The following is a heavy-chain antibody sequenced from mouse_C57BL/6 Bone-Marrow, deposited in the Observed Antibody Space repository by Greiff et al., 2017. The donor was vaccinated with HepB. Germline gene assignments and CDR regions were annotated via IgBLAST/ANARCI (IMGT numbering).Heavy chain of an antibody. CDR2: INPSSGYT. J-gene: IGHJ2*01. CDR3: ARHAPGGLDY. CDR1: GYTFTSYT. D-gene: IGHD2-13*01. Sequence: QVQLQQSGAELARPGASVKMSCKASGYTFTSYTMHWVKQRPGQGLEWIGYINPSSGYTKYNQKFKDKATLTADKSSSTAYMQLSSLTSEDSAVYYGARHAPGGLDYWGQGTTLTVSS. V-gene: IGHV1-4*01.